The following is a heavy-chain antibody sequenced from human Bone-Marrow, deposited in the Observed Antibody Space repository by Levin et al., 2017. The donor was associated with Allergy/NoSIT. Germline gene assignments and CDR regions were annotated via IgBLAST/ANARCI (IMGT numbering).Heavy chain of an antibody. D-gene: IGHD6-13*01. Sequence: SETLSLTCAVSGGSISSGGYSWSSIRQPPGKGLEWIGYIYHSGSTYYNPSLKSRVTISVDRSKNQFSLKLSSVTAADTAVYYCARASIAAAGTPWFDPWGQGTLVTVSS. J-gene: IGHJ5*02. CDR3: ARASIAAAGTPWFDP. CDR2: IYHSGST. V-gene: IGHV4-30-2*01. CDR1: GGSISSGGYS.